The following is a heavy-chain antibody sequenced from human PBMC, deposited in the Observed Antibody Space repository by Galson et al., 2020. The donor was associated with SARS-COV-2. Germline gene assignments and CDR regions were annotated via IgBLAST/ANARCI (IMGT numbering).Heavy chain of an antibody. J-gene: IGHJ6*02. Sequence: GESLKISCAASVFTFSDYYMSWIRQAPGKGLEWVSYISSSGSTIYYADSVKGRFTISRDNAKNSLYLQMNSLRAEDTAVYYCARDGRIQLWNYYYGMDVWGQGTTVTVSS. CDR2: ISSSGSTI. CDR3: ARDGRIQLWNYYYGMDV. V-gene: IGHV3-11*01. CDR1: VFTFSDYY. D-gene: IGHD5-18*01.